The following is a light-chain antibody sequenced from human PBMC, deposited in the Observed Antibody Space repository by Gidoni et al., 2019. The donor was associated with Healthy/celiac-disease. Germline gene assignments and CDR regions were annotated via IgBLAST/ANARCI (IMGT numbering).Light chain of an antibody. CDR3: SSYTNSGTLEV. J-gene: IGLJ3*02. CDR2: EVS. V-gene: IGLV2-14*01. Sequence: QSALTQPASVSGSPGQSSTISCTGTSSDVGGYNYVSWYQQHPGKAPKVMIFEVSNRPSGVSNRFSGSKSGNTASLTISGLQAEDEADYYCSSYTNSGTLEVFGGGTKVTVL. CDR1: SSDVGGYNY.